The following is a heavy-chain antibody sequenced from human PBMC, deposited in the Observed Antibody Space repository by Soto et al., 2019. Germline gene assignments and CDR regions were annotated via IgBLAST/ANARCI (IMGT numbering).Heavy chain of an antibody. CDR3: ARDPYLGDHQY. V-gene: IGHV1-18*01. CDR1: GYTFTTYG. CDR2: ISAYSGKK. D-gene: IGHD3-16*01. J-gene: IGHJ4*02. Sequence: QVQLVQSGGEVKKPGASVKVSCKTSGYTFTTYGISWGRQAPGQGLEWVGWISAYSGKKHYAQKFQGKVTMTTDTSTNTAYLELGGLRSDDTAVYYCARDPYLGDHQYWGQGTVVTVSS.